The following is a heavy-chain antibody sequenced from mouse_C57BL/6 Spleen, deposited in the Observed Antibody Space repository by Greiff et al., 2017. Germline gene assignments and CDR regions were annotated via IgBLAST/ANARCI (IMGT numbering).Heavy chain of an antibody. J-gene: IGHJ4*01. CDR2: IYPGSGST. Sequence: QVQLQQPGAELVKPGASVKMSCKASGYTFTSYWITWVKQRPGQGLEWIGDIYPGSGSTNYNEKFKSKATLTVDTSSSTAYMQRSSLTSEDSAVYYCARSGSKSAMDYWGQGTSVTVSS. D-gene: IGHD2-5*01. CDR3: ARSGSKSAMDY. V-gene: IGHV1-55*01. CDR1: GYTFTSYW.